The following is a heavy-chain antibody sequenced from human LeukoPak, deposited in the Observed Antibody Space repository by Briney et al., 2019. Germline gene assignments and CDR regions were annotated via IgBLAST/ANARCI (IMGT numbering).Heavy chain of an antibody. D-gene: IGHD4-17*01. Sequence: GSLRLSCAASGFTFSSYWMHWVRQAPGKGLVWVSRINSDGSSTSYADSVKGRFTISRDNAKNTLYLQMNSLRAEDTAVYYCARNRRENTVTTDDAFDIWGQGTMVTVSS. J-gene: IGHJ3*02. CDR1: GFTFSSYW. V-gene: IGHV3-74*01. CDR2: INSDGSST. CDR3: ARNRRENTVTTDDAFDI.